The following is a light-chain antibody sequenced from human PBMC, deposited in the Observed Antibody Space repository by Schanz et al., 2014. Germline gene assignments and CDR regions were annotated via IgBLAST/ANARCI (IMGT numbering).Light chain of an antibody. J-gene: IGLJ3*02. Sequence: SSELTQPPSVSVAPGNTATITCEGNNIGSKSVHWYQQKSGQAPAVVVYDDSDRRSGIPERFSGSNSENTATLTISGVEAGDEADYYCHVWHTDHSCVFGGGTKLTVL. V-gene: IGLV3-21*03. CDR3: HVWHTDHSCV. CDR1: NIGSKS. CDR2: DDS.